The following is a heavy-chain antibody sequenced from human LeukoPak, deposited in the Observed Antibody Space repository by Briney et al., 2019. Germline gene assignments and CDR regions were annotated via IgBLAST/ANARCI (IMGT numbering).Heavy chain of an antibody. D-gene: IGHD2-15*01. V-gene: IGHV4-59*12. Sequence: SETLSLTCTVSGGSISSYYWSWIRQPPGKGLEWIGYIYYSGSTNYNPSLKSRVTISVDTSKNQFSLKLSSVTAADTAVYYCARDPLRYCSGGSCRYFDYWGQGTLVTVSS. CDR1: GGSISSYY. CDR3: ARDPLRYCSGGSCRYFDY. CDR2: IYYSGST. J-gene: IGHJ4*02.